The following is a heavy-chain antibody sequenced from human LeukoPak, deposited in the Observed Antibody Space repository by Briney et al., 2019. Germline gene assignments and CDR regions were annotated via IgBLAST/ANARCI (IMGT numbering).Heavy chain of an antibody. CDR3: ARLGSYHDF. J-gene: IGHJ4*02. Sequence: SETLSPTCTVSGASISNYYWGWIRQTPEKGLEWMGHIHSSGGSSYYPSLKSRLTLSIDTSRNQLSLKLPSVTAADTAVYCARLGSYHDFWGQGALVTVSS. CDR1: GASISNYY. D-gene: IGHD1-26*01. V-gene: IGHV4-4*09. CDR2: IHSSGGS.